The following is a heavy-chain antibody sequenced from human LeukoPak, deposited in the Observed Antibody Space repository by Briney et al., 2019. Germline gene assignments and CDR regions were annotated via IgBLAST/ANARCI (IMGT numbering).Heavy chain of an antibody. CDR3: AKDGGINGDFEGYFDY. CDR1: GFTFSSYA. J-gene: IGHJ4*02. V-gene: IGHV3-23*01. D-gene: IGHD4-17*01. CDR2: ISGSGGST. Sequence: GGSLRLSCAASGFTFSSYAMSWVRQAPGKGLEWDSAISGSGGSTYYADSVKGRFTISRDNSKNTLYLQMNSLRAEDTAVYYCAKDGGINGDFEGYFDYWGQGTLVTVSS.